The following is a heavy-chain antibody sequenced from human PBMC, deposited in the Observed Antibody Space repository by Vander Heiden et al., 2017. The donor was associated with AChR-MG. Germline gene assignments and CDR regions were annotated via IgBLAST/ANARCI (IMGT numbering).Heavy chain of an antibody. CDR1: GFPFSSVA. V-gene: IGHV3-23*01. CDR3: AKKNPGVAPFDY. D-gene: IGHD3-3*01. CDR2: ISSSGGDT. J-gene: IGHJ4*02. Sequence: EVQLLESGGGLVQPGGSLRTSCAASGFPFSSVAMDWVRQAPGKGLEGVSGISSSGGDTPYADSVKGRFTISRDNSKNTLYLQMNSLRAEDTAVYYCAKKNPGVAPFDYWGQGTLVTVSS.